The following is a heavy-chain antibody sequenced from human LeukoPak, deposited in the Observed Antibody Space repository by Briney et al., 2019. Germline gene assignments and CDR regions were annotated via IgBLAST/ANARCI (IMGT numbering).Heavy chain of an antibody. D-gene: IGHD6-19*01. CDR1: GFTVSNNY. Sequence: GGSLRLSCAASGFTVSNNYVSWVRQAPGKGLEWLSVIYSGGSTYYTDSVKGRFTISRDNSKNTLYLQLNSLRAEDTAVYYCARVVFSSGGYAGSASWGRGPLVTVPS. J-gene: IGHJ5*02. V-gene: IGHV3-53*01. CDR3: ARVVFSSGGYAGSAS. CDR2: IYSGGST.